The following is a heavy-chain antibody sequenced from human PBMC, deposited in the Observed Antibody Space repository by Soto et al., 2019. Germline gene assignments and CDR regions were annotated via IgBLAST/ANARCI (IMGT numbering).Heavy chain of an antibody. CDR1: GGSISSSNW. D-gene: IGHD3-3*01. CDR2: IYHSGST. J-gene: IGHJ6*02. CDR3: ARDSYYDFWSGYYDYYGMDV. V-gene: IGHV4-4*02. Sequence: SETLSLTCAVSGGSISSSNWWSWVRQPPGKGLEWIGEIYHSGSTNYNPSLKSRITISVDKSKNQFYLKMSTMTAADTVVYYCARDSYYDFWSGYYDYYGMDVWGQGTTVT.